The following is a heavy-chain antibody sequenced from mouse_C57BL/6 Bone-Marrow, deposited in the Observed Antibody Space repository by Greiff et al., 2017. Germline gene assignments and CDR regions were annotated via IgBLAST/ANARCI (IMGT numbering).Heavy chain of an antibody. J-gene: IGHJ1*03. CDR1: GYTFTSYG. CDR2: IYPRSGNT. Sequence: VKLVESGPELARPGASVKLSCKASGYTFTSYGISWVKQRTGQGLEWIGEIYPRSGNTYYNEKFKGKATLTADKSSSTAYMELRSLQSEDSAVYFCARPGYYVGWYFDVWGTGTTVTVSS. D-gene: IGHD2-3*01. V-gene: IGHV1-81*01. CDR3: ARPGYYVGWYFDV.